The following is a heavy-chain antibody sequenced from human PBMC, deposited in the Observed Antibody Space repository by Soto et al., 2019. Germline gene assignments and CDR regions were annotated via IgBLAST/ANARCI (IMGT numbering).Heavy chain of an antibody. J-gene: IGHJ4*02. CDR3: ATVFVLMVYAMIDY. Sequence: GASVKVSCKASGYTFTSYGISWVRQAPGQGLEWMGWISAYNGNTNYAQKLQGRVTMTTDTSTSTAYMELRSLRSDDTAVYYCATVFVLMVYAMIDYWGQGTLVTVSS. V-gene: IGHV1-18*04. D-gene: IGHD2-8*01. CDR2: ISAYNGNT. CDR1: GYTFTSYG.